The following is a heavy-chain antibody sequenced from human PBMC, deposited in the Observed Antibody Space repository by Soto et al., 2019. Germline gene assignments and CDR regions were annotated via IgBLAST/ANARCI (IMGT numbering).Heavy chain of an antibody. J-gene: IGHJ6*02. Sequence: ASVKVSCKASGYTFTSYAMHWVRQAPGQRLEWMGWINAGNGNTKYSQKFQGRVTITRDTSASTAYMELSSLRSEDTAVYYCARDGADYYDSSGYYRAYYYYGMDVWGQGPTVTVSS. CDR3: ARDGADYYDSSGYYRAYYYYGMDV. CDR1: GYTFTSYA. CDR2: INAGNGNT. D-gene: IGHD3-22*01. V-gene: IGHV1-3*01.